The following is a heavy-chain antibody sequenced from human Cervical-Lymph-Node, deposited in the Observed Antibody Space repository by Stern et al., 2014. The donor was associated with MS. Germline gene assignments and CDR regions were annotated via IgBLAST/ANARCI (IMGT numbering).Heavy chain of an antibody. V-gene: IGHV4-61*01. Sequence: VQLVESGPGLVKPSATLSLTCTVSGDSISRRSYYWSWIRQPPGKGLEWIGVIYYGGSTKYNPSLNSRVTILQASSKNQISLKLNSVTAADSAVYYCARDGYSSTEYYLEYWGQGILVTVSS. CDR2: IYYGGST. D-gene: IGHD2-2*01. J-gene: IGHJ4*02. CDR1: GDSISRRSYY. CDR3: ARDGYSSTEYYLEY.